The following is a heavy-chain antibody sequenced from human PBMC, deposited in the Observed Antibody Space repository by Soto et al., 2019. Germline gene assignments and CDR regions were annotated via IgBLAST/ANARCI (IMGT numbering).Heavy chain of an antibody. CDR3: ARASYDFWSGYYPLDY. CDR2: ISSSGSTI. Sequence: QVQLVESGGGLVKPGGSLRLSCAASGFTFSDYYMSWIRQAPGKGLEWVSYISSSGSTIYYEDSLKGRITITRDNAKNSLYLQMNSLKAEDTAVYYCARASYDFWSGYYPLDYWGQGTLVNVSS. D-gene: IGHD3-3*01. V-gene: IGHV3-11*01. CDR1: GFTFSDYY. J-gene: IGHJ4*02.